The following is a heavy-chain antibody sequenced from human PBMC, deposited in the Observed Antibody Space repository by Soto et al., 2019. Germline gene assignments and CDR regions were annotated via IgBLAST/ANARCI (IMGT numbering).Heavy chain of an antibody. J-gene: IGHJ4*02. Sequence: PSETLSLTCTVSGGSISGYYWSWTRQPPGKGLQWIGYIYSSGSTNYNPSLKSRVTISVDKSKNQFSLNLSSVTAADTAVYYCARDQNGSGNYYTRYFDYWGQGTLVTVSS. V-gene: IGHV4-59*12. CDR3: ARDQNGSGNYYTRYFDY. D-gene: IGHD3-10*01. CDR2: IYSSGST. CDR1: GGSISGYY.